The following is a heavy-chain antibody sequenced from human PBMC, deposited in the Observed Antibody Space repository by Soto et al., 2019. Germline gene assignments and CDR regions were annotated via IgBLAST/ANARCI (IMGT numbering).Heavy chain of an antibody. D-gene: IGHD3-3*01. CDR1: GYTFTSYY. CDR3: ASIGYDFWSGNYHYYGMDV. V-gene: IGHV1-46*01. J-gene: IGHJ6*02. Sequence: ASVKVSCKASGYTFTSYYMHWVRQAPGQGLEWMGIINPSGGSTSCAQKFQGRVTMTRDTSTSTVYMELSSLRSEDTAVYYCASIGYDFWSGNYHYYGMDVWGQGTTVTGS. CDR2: INPSGGST.